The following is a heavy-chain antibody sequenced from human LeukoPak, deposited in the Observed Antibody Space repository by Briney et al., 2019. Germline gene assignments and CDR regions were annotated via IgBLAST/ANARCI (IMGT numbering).Heavy chain of an antibody. J-gene: IGHJ4*02. Sequence: PGGSLRLSCAASGFSFSDYAMTWVRQAPGKGLEWVSSTGDDTYYADSVKGRFTISRDDSEDTLFLQMNSLRVEDTAVYYCAKDAIHKNSVWDYFDFLGQGTLVTVSS. D-gene: IGHD1-26*01. V-gene: IGHV3-23*01. CDR2: TGDDT. CDR3: AKDAIHKNSVWDYFDF. CDR1: GFSFSDYA.